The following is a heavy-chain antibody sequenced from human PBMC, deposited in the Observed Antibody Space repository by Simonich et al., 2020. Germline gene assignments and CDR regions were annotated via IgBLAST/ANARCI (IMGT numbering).Heavy chain of an antibody. CDR1: GFTFSSYA. CDR2: ISGSGGST. Sequence: GGGLVQPGGSLRLSCAASGFTFSSYAMSWVRQAPGKGLEWVSAISGSGGSTYYADSVKGRFTNSRENSKNTLYLQMNSLRAEDTAVYYCAKDLGERITMIVVVIDAFDIWGQGTMVTVSS. V-gene: IGHV3-23*01. J-gene: IGHJ3*02. CDR3: AKDLGERITMIVVVIDAFDI. D-gene: IGHD3-22*01.